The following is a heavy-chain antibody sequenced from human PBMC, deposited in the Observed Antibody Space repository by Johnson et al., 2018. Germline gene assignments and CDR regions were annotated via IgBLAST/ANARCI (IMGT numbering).Heavy chain of an antibody. CDR2: ISSSSSYI. CDR1: GFTFSSFS. J-gene: IGHJ6*03. CDR3: ARVGYSYRSYYYYYMDV. Sequence: EVQLVESGGGLVKPGGSLRLSCTVSGFTFSSFSMNWVRQAPGKGLEWVSSISSSSSYIYYADSVKGRFTISRDNAKNSLYLQMNRLRAEDTAVYYCARVGYSYRSYYYYYMDVWGKGTTVTVSS. D-gene: IGHD5-18*01. V-gene: IGHV3-21*01.